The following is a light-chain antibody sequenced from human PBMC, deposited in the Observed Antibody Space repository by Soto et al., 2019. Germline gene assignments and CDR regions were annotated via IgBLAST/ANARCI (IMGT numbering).Light chain of an antibody. CDR2: EVT. CDR1: SSDVGGYDY. CDR3: SSYAGRTLYV. Sequence: QLVLTQPPSASGSPGQSVTISCTGTSSDVGGYDYVSWYQKRPGKAPKLLIHEVTKRPSGVPDRFSGSKSGNTASLTVSGLQAEDEAEYYCSSYAGRTLYVFGTGTKLTVL. V-gene: IGLV2-8*01. J-gene: IGLJ1*01.